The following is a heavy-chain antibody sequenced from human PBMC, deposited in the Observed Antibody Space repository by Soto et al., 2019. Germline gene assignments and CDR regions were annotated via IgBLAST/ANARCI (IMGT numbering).Heavy chain of an antibody. V-gene: IGHV5-51*01. J-gene: IGHJ3*02. D-gene: IGHD4-4*01. CDR3: GRALEADDYSTDFDI. CDR2: IYPGDSDT. Sequence: GESLKISCKGSGYSFTSYWIGWVRQMPGKGLEWMGVIYPGDSDTRYSPSFQGQVTISADKSISTAYLQWSSLKASDTAMYFCGRALEADDYSTDFDIWGQGTMVTVSS. CDR1: GYSFTSYW.